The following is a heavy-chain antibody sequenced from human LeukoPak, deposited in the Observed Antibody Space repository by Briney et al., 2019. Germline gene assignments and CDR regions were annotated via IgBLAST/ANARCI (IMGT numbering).Heavy chain of an antibody. CDR1: GGSFSGYF. J-gene: IGHJ4*02. D-gene: IGHD2-2*01. V-gene: IGHV4-34*01. CDR2: INHSGST. CDR3: ARVGVVPAANDY. Sequence: SETLSLTCGVYGGSFSGYFWTWIRQPPGKGLEWIGEINHSGSTNYNPSLKSRVTISVDTSKNQFSLKLSSVTAADTAVYYCARVGVVPAANDYWGQGTLVTVSS.